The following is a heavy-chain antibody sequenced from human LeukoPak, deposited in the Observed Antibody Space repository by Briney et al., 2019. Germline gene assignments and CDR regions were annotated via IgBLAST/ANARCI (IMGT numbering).Heavy chain of an antibody. D-gene: IGHD3-3*01. Sequence: PGGSLRLSCAASGFTFSSYAMSWVRQAPGKGLEWVSAISGSGGSTYYADSVKGRFTISRDNSKNTLYLQMNSLRAEDTAVYYCAMGNSRSGYYFDYWGQGTLVTVSS. CDR1: GFTFSSYA. CDR3: AMGNSRSGYYFDY. J-gene: IGHJ4*02. CDR2: ISGSGGST. V-gene: IGHV3-23*01.